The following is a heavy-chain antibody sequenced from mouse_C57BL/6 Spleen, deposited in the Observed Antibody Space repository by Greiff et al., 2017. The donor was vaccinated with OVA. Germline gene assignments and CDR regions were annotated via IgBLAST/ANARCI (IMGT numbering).Heavy chain of an antibody. CDR2: LRNKANGYTT. CDR1: GFTFTAYY. Sequence: EVQRVESGGGLVQPGGSLSLSCAASGFTFTAYYMRWVRQPPGTALEWLGFLRNKANGYTTDYSASVKGRFTISRDNSQSILYLQMNALRAEDSATYYCARYEGWGYFDYWGQGTTLTVSS. D-gene: IGHD1-1*02. CDR3: ARYEGWGYFDY. V-gene: IGHV7-3*01. J-gene: IGHJ2*01.